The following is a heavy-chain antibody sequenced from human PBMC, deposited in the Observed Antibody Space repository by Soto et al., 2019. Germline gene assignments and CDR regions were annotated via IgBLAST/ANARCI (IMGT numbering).Heavy chain of an antibody. CDR1: GFTFSNAW. Sequence: GGSLRVACAASGFTFSNAWMSWVRQAPGKGLEWVGRIKSKTDGGTTDYAAPVKGRFTISRDDSKNTLYPQMNSLKTEDTAVYYCTTGCGRSSTSCYFHYYYGMDVWGQGTTVTVSS. J-gene: IGHJ6*02. D-gene: IGHD2-2*01. V-gene: IGHV3-15*01. CDR3: TTGCGRSSTSCYFHYYYGMDV. CDR2: IKSKTDGGTT.